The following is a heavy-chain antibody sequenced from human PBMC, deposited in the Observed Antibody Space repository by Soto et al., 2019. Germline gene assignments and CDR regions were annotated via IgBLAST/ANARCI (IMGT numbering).Heavy chain of an antibody. D-gene: IGHD2-2*01. CDR2: IKQDGSEK. Sequence: GGSLRLSCAASGFTFSSYWMSWVRQAPGKGLEWVANIKQDGSEKYYVDSVKGRFTISRDNAKNSLYLQMNSLRAEDTAVYYCARDNIGYCSSTSCPTAYYYGMDVWGQGTTVTVSS. J-gene: IGHJ6*02. V-gene: IGHV3-7*01. CDR3: ARDNIGYCSSTSCPTAYYYGMDV. CDR1: GFTFSSYW.